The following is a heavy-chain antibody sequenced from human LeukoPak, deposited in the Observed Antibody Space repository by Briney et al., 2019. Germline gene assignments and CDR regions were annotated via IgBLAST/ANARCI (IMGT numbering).Heavy chain of an antibody. V-gene: IGHV3-23*01. CDR2: ISGSGVST. CDR3: ARDPYTYSSSWYGYFQY. D-gene: IGHD6-13*01. Sequence: GGSLRLACAASGFRFSSYAMSWVRQAPGKGLEWVSAISGSGVSTYYADSVKGRFTVSRDNSKNTLYLQMSSLRAEDTAVYYCARDPYTYSSSWYGYFQYWGQGTLVTVSS. J-gene: IGHJ1*01. CDR1: GFRFSSYA.